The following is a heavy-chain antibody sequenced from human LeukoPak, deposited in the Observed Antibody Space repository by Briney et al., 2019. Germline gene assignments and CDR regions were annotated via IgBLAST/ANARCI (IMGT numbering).Heavy chain of an antibody. J-gene: IGHJ4*02. Sequence: TLSLTCTVSGGSISSGGYYWSWIRQHPGKGLEWIGYIYYSGSTYYNPSLKSRVTISVDTSKNQFSLKLSSVTAADTAVYYCARGSYDYVWGSYRQPLFDYWGQGTLVTVSS. CDR1: GGSISSGGYY. CDR3: ARGSYDYVWGSYRQPLFDY. CDR2: IYYSGST. D-gene: IGHD3-16*02. V-gene: IGHV4-31*03.